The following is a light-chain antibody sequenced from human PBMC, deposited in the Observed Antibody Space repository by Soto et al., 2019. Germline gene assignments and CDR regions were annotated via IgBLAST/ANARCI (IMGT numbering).Light chain of an antibody. J-gene: IGKJ4*01. CDR2: GAS. V-gene: IGKV3-20*01. CDR3: QQYGYSSLT. CDR1: QSVSSSY. Sequence: ENVLTQSPGTLSLSPGERATLSCRSSQSVSSSYLAWYQQKPGQAPRLIIYGASSRATGIPDRFSGSGSGTDCTLTISRLEPEDFAVYYCQQYGYSSLTFGGGTKVDIK.